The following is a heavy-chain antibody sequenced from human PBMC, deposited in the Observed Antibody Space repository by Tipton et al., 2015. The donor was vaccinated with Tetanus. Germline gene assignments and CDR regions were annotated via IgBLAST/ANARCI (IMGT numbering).Heavy chain of an antibody. CDR3: VRDPPSSGFAFES. CDR1: GFSFSDYG. V-gene: IGHV3-30*15. Sequence: QVQLVQSGGGVVQPGRSLRLSCAASGFSFSDYGMHWVRQAPGKGLEWVAGMSFDGSSESYADSVRGRFTISRDNFRNTLSLQMRGLGADDTAVYYCVRDPPSSGFAFESWGQGALVTVSS. CDR2: MSFDGSSE. D-gene: IGHD6-19*01. J-gene: IGHJ4*02.